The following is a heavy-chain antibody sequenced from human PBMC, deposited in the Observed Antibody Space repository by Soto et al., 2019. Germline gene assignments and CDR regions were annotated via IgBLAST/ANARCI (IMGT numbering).Heavy chain of an antibody. CDR2: IKQDGSEK. D-gene: IGHD3-10*01. CDR1: GFTFSSYW. J-gene: IGHJ4*02. CDR3: ARLGSGSYSSLDY. V-gene: IGHV3-7*03. Sequence: GGSLRLSCAASGFTFSSYWMSWVRQAPGKGLEWVANIKQDGSEKYYVDSVKGRFTISRDNAKNSLYLQMNSLRAEDTAVYYCARLGSGSYSSLDYWGQGTLVTVSS.